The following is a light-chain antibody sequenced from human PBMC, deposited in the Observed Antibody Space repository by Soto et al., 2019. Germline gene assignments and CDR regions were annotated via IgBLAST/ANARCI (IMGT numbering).Light chain of an antibody. J-gene: IGKJ5*01. CDR2: AAS. V-gene: IGKV1-39*01. CDR3: QQSDRTPIT. CDR1: QTIGTY. Sequence: IEVTQSPSSLAASLGDRVTITCRASQTIGTYVNWYQQKPGEAPKVLIYAASRLQSGVPSRFSGSGAGSVFTLTISSLQPEDFATYYCQQSDRTPITFGQGTRLEIK.